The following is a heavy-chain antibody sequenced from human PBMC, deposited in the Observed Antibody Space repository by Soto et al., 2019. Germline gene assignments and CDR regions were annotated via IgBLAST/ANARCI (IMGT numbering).Heavy chain of an antibody. CDR1: GYTFTSYY. V-gene: IGHV1-46*01. CDR2: INPSGGST. J-gene: IGHJ6*02. Sequence: QVQLVQSGAEVKKPGASVKVSCKASGYTFTSYYMHWVRQAPGQGLEWMGIINPSGGSTSYAQKFQGRVTMTRDTSTSTVYMELSSLRSEDTAVYYCARDRYSSSWYFPQYYYYGMDVWGQGTTVTVSS. D-gene: IGHD6-13*01. CDR3: ARDRYSSSWYFPQYYYYGMDV.